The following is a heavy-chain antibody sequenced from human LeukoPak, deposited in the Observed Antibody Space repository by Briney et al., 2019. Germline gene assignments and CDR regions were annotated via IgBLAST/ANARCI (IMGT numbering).Heavy chain of an antibody. CDR1: GGSFSGYY. CDR2: INHSGST. J-gene: IGHJ4*02. D-gene: IGHD6-13*01. V-gene: IGHV4-34*01. Sequence: PSETLSLTCAVYGGSFSGYYWSWIRQPPGKGLEWIGEINHSGSTNYNPSLKSRVTISVDTSKNQFSLKLSSVTAADTAVYYCARGRRIAEAGTPLGDYWGQGTLVTVSS. CDR3: ARGRRIAEAGTPLGDY.